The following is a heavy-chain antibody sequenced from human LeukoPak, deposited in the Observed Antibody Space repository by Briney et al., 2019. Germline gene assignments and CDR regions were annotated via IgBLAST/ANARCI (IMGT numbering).Heavy chain of an antibody. CDR1: GGSISSSNW. CDR3: ARLRFNSSGPIDY. J-gene: IGHJ4*02. D-gene: IGHD3-22*01. Sequence: SETLSLTCAVSGGSISSSNWWSWVRQPPGKGLEWIGEIYHSGSTNYNPSLKSRVTISVDTSKNQFSLKLSSVTAADTAVYYCARLRFNSSGPIDYWGQGTLVTVSS. CDR2: IYHSGST. V-gene: IGHV4-4*02.